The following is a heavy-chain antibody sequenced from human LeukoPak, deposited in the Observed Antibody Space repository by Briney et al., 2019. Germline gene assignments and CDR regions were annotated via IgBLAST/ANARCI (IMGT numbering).Heavy chain of an antibody. J-gene: IGHJ4*02. CDR2: ISSSSSYI. CDR3: ASGGDTAMVDY. Sequence: PGGSLRLSCAASGFTFSSYSMNRVRQAPGKGLEWVSSISSSSSYIYYADSVKGRFTISGDNAKNSLYLQMNSLRAEDTAVYYCASGGDTAMVDYWGQGTLVTVSS. CDR1: GFTFSSYS. V-gene: IGHV3-21*01. D-gene: IGHD5-18*01.